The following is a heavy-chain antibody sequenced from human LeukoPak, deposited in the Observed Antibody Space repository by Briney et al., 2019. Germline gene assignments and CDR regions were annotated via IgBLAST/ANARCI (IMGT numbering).Heavy chain of an antibody. Sequence: SETLSLTCTVSGGSISSSSYYWGWIRQPPGKGLEWIGSIYYSGSTYYNPSLKSRVTISVDTSKNQFSLKLSSVTAADTAVYYCARHIVIYDILTGYLFDYWGQGTLVTVSS. CDR2: IYYSGST. V-gene: IGHV4-39*01. J-gene: IGHJ4*02. D-gene: IGHD3-9*01. CDR3: ARHIVIYDILTGYLFDY. CDR1: GGSISSSSYY.